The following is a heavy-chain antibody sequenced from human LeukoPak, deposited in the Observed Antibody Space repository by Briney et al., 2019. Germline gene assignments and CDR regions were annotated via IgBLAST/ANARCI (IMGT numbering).Heavy chain of an antibody. CDR2: ISAYNGNT. CDR3: AGAYVIPPWPSRYYYGMDV. V-gene: IGHV1-18*01. J-gene: IGHJ6*02. CDR1: GYTFTSYG. D-gene: IGHD3-9*01. Sequence: ASVKVSCKASGYTFTSYGISWVRQAPGQGLEWMGWISAYNGNTNYAQKLQGRVTMTTDTSTSTAYMELRSLRSDDTAVYYCAGAYVIPPWPSRYYYGMDVWGQGTTVTVSS.